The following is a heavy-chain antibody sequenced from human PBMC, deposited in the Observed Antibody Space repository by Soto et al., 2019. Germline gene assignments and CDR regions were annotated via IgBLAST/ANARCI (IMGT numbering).Heavy chain of an antibody. J-gene: IGHJ4*02. CDR3: ATTPFNMASAGSYYFDS. CDR1: GGTFSNYG. D-gene: IGHD6-13*01. Sequence: QAKLVQSGTEVQRPGSSVKVSCKASGGTFSNYGLSWVRQAPGHGLQWMGGIIPLFGTLHNAREFQDRVTITADQSTGTASMDLRSLTYDDTAVYFCATTPFNMASAGSYYFDSWGQGILVTVSS. CDR2: IIPLFGTL. V-gene: IGHV1-69*01.